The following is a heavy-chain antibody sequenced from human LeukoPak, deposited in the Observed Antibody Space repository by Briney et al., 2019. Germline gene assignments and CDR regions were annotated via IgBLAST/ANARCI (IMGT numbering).Heavy chain of an antibody. CDR1: GGTFSSYA. V-gene: IGHV1-69*05. CDR3: ARESGSYDSLFDY. D-gene: IGHD1-26*01. J-gene: IGHJ4*02. CDR2: IIPIFGTA. Sequence: SVKVSCKASGGTFSSYAISWVRQAPGQGLEWMGGIIPIFGTANYAQKFQGRVTITTDESTSTAYMELSSLRSEDTVVYYCARESGSYDSLFDYWGQGTLVTVSS.